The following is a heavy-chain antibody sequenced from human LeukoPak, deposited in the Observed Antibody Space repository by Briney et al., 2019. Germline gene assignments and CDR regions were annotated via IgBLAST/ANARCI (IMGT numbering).Heavy chain of an antibody. CDR2: IYYSGST. CDR3: ARDKYSSSSFEF. J-gene: IGHJ4*02. Sequence: SETLSLTCTVSGGSISSYYWSWIRQPPGKGLEGIGYIYYSGSTNYNPSLKSRVTISVDTSKNQFSLKLSSVTAADTAVYYCARDKYSSSSFEFWGQGTLVTVSS. CDR1: GGSISSYY. V-gene: IGHV4-59*01. D-gene: IGHD6-6*01.